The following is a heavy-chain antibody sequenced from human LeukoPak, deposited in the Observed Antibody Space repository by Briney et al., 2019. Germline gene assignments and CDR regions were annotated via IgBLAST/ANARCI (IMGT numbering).Heavy chain of an antibody. CDR3: ARGVIKEYYFDY. CDR1: GGSISSYY. D-gene: IGHD3-10*01. J-gene: IGHJ4*02. Sequence: SETLSLTCTVSGGSISSYYWSWIRQPPGKGLEWIGYIYYSGSTNYNPSLKSRVTISVDTSKNQFSLKLSSVAAADTAVYYCARGVIKEYYFDYWGQGTLVTVSS. V-gene: IGHV4-59*12. CDR2: IYYSGST.